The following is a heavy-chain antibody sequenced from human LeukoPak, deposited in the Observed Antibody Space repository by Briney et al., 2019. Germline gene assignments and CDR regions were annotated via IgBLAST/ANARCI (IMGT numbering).Heavy chain of an antibody. CDR1: GYTFSNYY. J-gene: IGHJ1*01. D-gene: IGHD3-22*01. CDR2: INPNSGGT. V-gene: IGHV1-2*02. CDR3: ARGYYDSSGYASKYAEYFQH. Sequence: GASVKVSCKASGYTFSNYYIHWVRQAPGQGLEWMGWINPNSGGTNYAQKFQGRVTMTRDTSISTAYMELSRLRSDDTAVYYCARGYYDSSGYASKYAEYFQHWGQGTLVTVSS.